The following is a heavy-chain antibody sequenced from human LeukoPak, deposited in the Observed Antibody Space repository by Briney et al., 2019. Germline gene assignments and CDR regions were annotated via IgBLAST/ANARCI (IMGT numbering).Heavy chain of an antibody. Sequence: GGSLRLSCAASGFTFSSYAMSWVRQAPGKGLEWVSAISGSGGSTYYADSVKGRFTISRDDSRNTLYLQMNSLRAEDTAVYYCAKDPLGRYGGHLGGQGTLVIVSS. CDR3: AKDPLGRYGGHL. D-gene: IGHD4-23*01. CDR1: GFTFSSYA. V-gene: IGHV3-23*01. CDR2: ISGSGGST. J-gene: IGHJ4*02.